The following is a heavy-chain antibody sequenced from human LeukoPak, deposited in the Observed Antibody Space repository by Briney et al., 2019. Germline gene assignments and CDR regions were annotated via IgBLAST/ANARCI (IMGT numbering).Heavy chain of an antibody. D-gene: IGHD6-19*01. CDR3: AKDGQWLVPFDY. J-gene: IGHJ4*02. CDR1: GFTFSSYG. V-gene: IGHV3-30*18. Sequence: GGSLRLSCAASGFTFSSYGMHWVRDAPGKGLEGVAVISYDGSNKYYADSVKGRLTISRDNYKNTLFLQMNSLRAEDTAVYYCAKDGQWLVPFDYWGQGTLVTVSS. CDR2: ISYDGSNK.